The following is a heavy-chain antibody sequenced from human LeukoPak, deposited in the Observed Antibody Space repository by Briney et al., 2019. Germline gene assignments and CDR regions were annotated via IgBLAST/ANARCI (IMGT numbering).Heavy chain of an antibody. CDR1: GFSFSSHW. CDR3: AKWGYISGYYYDF. D-gene: IGHD6-19*01. Sequence: GGSLRLSCAASGFSFSSHWMSWVRRAPGKGLEWVANIRPDGSAQYYVDSVMGRFTISRDNAKNSLFLHMNSLRAEDTALYYCAKWGYISGYYYDFWGQGTLVTVSS. J-gene: IGHJ4*02. CDR2: IRPDGSAQ. V-gene: IGHV3-7*03.